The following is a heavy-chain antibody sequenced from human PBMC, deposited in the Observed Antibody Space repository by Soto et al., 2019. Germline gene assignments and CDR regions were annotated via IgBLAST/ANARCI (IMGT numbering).Heavy chain of an antibody. Sequence: QVQLVQSGAEVKKPGSSVKVSCKASGGTFTNYPISWVRQAPGQGLEWMGGIIPIFGTVNYAQKFQGRVTVTADGSTSTAYMELSSLRCEDTAVYYCARGNHRWLQLWYFDLWGRGTLVTVSS. V-gene: IGHV1-69*12. D-gene: IGHD5-12*01. CDR1: GGTFTNYP. CDR3: ARGNHRWLQLWYFDL. CDR2: IIPIFGTV. J-gene: IGHJ2*01.